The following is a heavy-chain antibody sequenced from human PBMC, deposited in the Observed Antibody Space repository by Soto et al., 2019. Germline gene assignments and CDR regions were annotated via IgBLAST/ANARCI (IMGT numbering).Heavy chain of an antibody. Sequence: QLQLQESGPGLVKPSETLSLTCTVSGGSISSSSYYWGWIRQPPGKGLEWIGSIYYSGSTYYNPSLKSRVTISVDTPKNQFSLKLSSVTAADTAVYYCAINCSGGSCSVPLRLRRTFDAFDIWGQGTMVTVSS. CDR3: AINCSGGSCSVPLRLRRTFDAFDI. CDR2: IYYSGST. V-gene: IGHV4-39*01. CDR1: GGSISSSSYY. J-gene: IGHJ3*02. D-gene: IGHD2-15*01.